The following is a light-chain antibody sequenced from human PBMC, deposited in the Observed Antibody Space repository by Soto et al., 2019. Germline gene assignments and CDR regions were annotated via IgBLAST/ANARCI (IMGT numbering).Light chain of an antibody. CDR2: GPS. J-gene: IGKJ2*02. CDR1: QSIGIT. CDR3: QQYNNWLRGT. Sequence: EIVMTQSPATLSVSPGESATLSCRASQSIGITVAWYQQKPGQAPRLLIYGPSTRVTGIPARFSGSGSGTEFTLTNSSLQSEDFAIYYCQQYNNWLRGTFGQGTKLEIK. V-gene: IGKV3-15*01.